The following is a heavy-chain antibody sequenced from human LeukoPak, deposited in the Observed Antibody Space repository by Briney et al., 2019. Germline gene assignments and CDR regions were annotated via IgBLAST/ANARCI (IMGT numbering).Heavy chain of an antibody. CDR3: ARDVIESSSCHIDY. CDR1: GGSISSYY. Sequence: SETLSLTCTVSGGSISSYYWSWIRQPAGKGLEWIGRIYTSGSTNYNPSLKSRVTMSVDTSKNQFSLKLSSVTAADTAVYYCARDVIESSSCHIDYWGQGTLVTVSS. J-gene: IGHJ4*02. CDR2: IYTSGST. V-gene: IGHV4-4*07. D-gene: IGHD6-13*01.